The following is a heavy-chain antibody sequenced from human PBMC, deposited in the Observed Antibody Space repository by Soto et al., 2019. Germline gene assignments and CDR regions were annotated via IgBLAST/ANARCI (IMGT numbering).Heavy chain of an antibody. D-gene: IGHD1-26*01. J-gene: IGHJ3*02. CDR2: ISAYNGNT. CDR1: GYTLTSYG. CDR3: AREDSGSQPGAFEI. Sequence: GASVKVSCKASGYTLTSYGISWVRQAPGQGLEWMGWISAYNGNTNYAQELQGRVTMTTDTSTSTAYMELRSLRSDDTAVYYCAREDSGSQPGAFEIWGQGTMVTVSS. V-gene: IGHV1-18*01.